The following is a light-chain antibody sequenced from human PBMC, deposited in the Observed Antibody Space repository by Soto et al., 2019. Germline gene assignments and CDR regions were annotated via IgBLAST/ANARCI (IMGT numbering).Light chain of an antibody. Sequence: QSALTQPPSASGSPGQSVTISCTGTKNDIGVYDFVSWYQHHPGKAPRLIIYEVVQRPSGVPDRFSASKSGDTASLTISGLQAGDEADYYCCSYSTSNTHNYVFGTGTKLTVL. CDR3: CSYSTSNTHNYV. J-gene: IGLJ1*01. CDR2: EVV. CDR1: KNDIGVYDF. V-gene: IGLV2-8*01.